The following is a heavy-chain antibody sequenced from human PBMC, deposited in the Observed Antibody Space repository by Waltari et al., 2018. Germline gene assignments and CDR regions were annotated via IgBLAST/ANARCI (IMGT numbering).Heavy chain of an antibody. V-gene: IGHV3-74*01. CDR3: ARDETLLWFRDKGYFDL. J-gene: IGHJ2*01. CDR2: INSDGSST. CDR1: GFTFSSYW. Sequence: EVQLVESGGGLVQPGGSLRLSCAASGFTFSSYWMHWVRQAPGKGLVWVSRINSDGSSTSYADSVKGRFTISRDNAKNTLYLQMNSLRAEDTAVYYCARDETLLWFRDKGYFDLWGRGTLVTVSS. D-gene: IGHD3-10*01.